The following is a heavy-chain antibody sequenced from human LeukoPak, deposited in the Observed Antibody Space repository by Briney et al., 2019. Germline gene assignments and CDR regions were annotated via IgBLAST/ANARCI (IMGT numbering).Heavy chain of an antibody. J-gene: IGHJ4*02. CDR1: GFTFSNSA. CDR3: AKLTDY. CDR2: ISGGGGST. Sequence: PGGSLRLSCAASGFTFSNSAMSWVRQAPGQGLEWVSAISGGGGSTYYADSVKGRYTISRDNTKNTLYLKVDSLRVEDTAVYYCAKLTDYWGQGTLVTVSS. V-gene: IGHV3-23*01.